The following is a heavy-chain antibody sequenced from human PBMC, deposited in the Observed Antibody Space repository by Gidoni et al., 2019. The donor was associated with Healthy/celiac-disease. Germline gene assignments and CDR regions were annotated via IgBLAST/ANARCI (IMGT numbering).Heavy chain of an antibody. V-gene: IGHV3-30*18. CDR2: ISYDGSNK. CDR1: GFTFSSYG. J-gene: IGHJ4*02. CDR3: AKVSYESSR. D-gene: IGHD3-22*01. Sequence: QVQLVESVVGVVQPGRSRRLSCAASGFTFSSYGMHWVRQAPGKGLEGVAVISYDGSNKYYADSVKGRFTISRDNSKNTRYLRMNSLRAEDKAVYYCAKVSYESSRWGQGNLVTVSS.